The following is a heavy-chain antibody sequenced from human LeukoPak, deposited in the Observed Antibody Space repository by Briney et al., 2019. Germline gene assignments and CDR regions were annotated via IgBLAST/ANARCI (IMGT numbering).Heavy chain of an antibody. Sequence: ASVKVSCKASGYTFTSYGINWVRQAPGQGLEWMARISAYNGNTNYAQKLQGRVTMTTDTSTSTAYMELRSLRSDDTAVYYCARFWDDSSADAFDIWGQGTMVTVSS. CDR2: ISAYNGNT. D-gene: IGHD3-22*01. CDR1: GYTFTSYG. CDR3: ARFWDDSSADAFDI. J-gene: IGHJ3*02. V-gene: IGHV1-18*01.